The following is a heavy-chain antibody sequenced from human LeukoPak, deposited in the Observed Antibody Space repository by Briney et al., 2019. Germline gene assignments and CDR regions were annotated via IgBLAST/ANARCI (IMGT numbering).Heavy chain of an antibody. V-gene: IGHV3-7*01. CDR3: ARDLAYSRLDY. Sequence: GGSLRLSCAVSGLTFSSSWMDWVRQAPGKGLEWVASINPEGSERYSADSVKGRFTISRDNAKNSLYLQMDSLRVEDTAFYYCARDLAYSRLDYWGQGMLVTVSS. J-gene: IGHJ4*02. CDR1: GLTFSSSW. D-gene: IGHD5-18*01. CDR2: INPEGSER.